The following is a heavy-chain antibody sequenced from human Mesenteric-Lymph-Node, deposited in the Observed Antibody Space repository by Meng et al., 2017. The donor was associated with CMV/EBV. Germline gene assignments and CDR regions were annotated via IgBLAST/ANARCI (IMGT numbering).Heavy chain of an antibody. Sequence: GGSLRLSCAASGFTFNIYNFHWVRQAPAKGLEWVALISSDGITKYYADSVKGRFTISSDTAKNTVYLQMTSLRVEDTALYYCARYNNGWWSLDSWGPGTLVTVSS. D-gene: IGHD6-19*01. J-gene: IGHJ4*02. V-gene: IGHV3-30-3*01. CDR1: GFTFNIYN. CDR2: ISSDGITK. CDR3: ARYNNGWWSLDS.